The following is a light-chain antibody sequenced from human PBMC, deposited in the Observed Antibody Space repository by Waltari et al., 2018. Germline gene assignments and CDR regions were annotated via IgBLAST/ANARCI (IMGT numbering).Light chain of an antibody. J-gene: IGKJ4*01. Sequence: EIVMTQSPATLSVSPGERATLSCRASPSVSSNLAWYQQKPGQAPRLLIYGASTRATGIPARFSGSGSGTEFTLTISSLQSEDFAVYYCQQYNNWQLTFGGGTKVEIK. CDR1: PSVSSN. CDR3: QQYNNWQLT. CDR2: GAS. V-gene: IGKV3-15*01.